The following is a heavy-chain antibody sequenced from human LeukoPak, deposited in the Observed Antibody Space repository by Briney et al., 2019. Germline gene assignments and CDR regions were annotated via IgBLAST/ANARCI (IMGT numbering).Heavy chain of an antibody. J-gene: IGHJ5*02. CDR2: IYYSGST. CDR1: GGSISSSSYY. CDR3: ARSEYYYDSSGYYPNWFDP. D-gene: IGHD3-22*01. V-gene: IGHV4-39*01. Sequence: SETLSLTCTVPGGSISSSSYYWGWIRQPPGKGLEWIGSIYYSGSTYYNPSLKSRVTISVDTSKNQFSLKLSSVTAADTAVYYCARSEYYYDSSGYYPNWFDPWGQGTLVTVSS.